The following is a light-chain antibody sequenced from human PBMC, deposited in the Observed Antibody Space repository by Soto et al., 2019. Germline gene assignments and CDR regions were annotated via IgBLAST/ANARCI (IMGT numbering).Light chain of an antibody. V-gene: IGKV3-11*01. CDR1: QSLSSS. CDR2: DAS. Sequence: EIVLTQSPATLSLFPGERATLSCRASQSLSSSLAWYQQKPGQAPRLLIYDASNRATGIPARFSGSGSGTEFTLTISSLEPEDFAVYYCQQRSHWWTFGQGTKVDIK. J-gene: IGKJ1*01. CDR3: QQRSHWWT.